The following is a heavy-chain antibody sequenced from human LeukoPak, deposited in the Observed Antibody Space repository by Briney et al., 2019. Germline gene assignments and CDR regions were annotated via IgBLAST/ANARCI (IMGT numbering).Heavy chain of an antibody. Sequence: GGSLRLSCAAAGVTFSSIGVHWVRQAPGKGREWVAFIRFDGSNKYYADSVKGRFTISRDNSKSTLYLQMNSLTAEDTAVYYCAKPIGTGAAHFDYWGQGALVTVSS. CDR3: AKPIGTGAAHFDY. V-gene: IGHV3-30*02. CDR2: IRFDGSNK. CDR1: GVTFSSIG. D-gene: IGHD3-10*01. J-gene: IGHJ4*02.